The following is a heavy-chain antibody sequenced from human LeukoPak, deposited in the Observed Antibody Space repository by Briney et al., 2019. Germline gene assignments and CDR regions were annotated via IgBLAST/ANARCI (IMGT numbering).Heavy chain of an antibody. CDR2: INHSGST. CDR3: ARDPPGWSADY. D-gene: IGHD2-15*01. CDR1: GGSFSGYY. V-gene: IGHV4-34*01. J-gene: IGHJ4*02. Sequence: ASETLSLTCAVYGGSFSGYYWSWIRQPPGKGLEWIGEINHSGSTNYNPSLKSRVTISVDTSKNQFSLKLSSVTAADTAVYYCARDPPGWSADYWGQGTLVTVSS.